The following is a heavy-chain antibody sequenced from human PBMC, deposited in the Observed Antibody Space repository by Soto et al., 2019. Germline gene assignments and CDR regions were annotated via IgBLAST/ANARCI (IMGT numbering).Heavy chain of an antibody. Sequence: SETLSLTCTASGGYISGYYWSWIRQPPGKGLEWIGYMYNTGSTVYNPSFKSRVTISVDTSKNQFSLKLNSVTAADTAVYYCARDLWGYCGTDCYPLDVWGQGTTVTVSS. V-gene: IGHV4-59*01. CDR1: GGYISGYY. CDR2: MYNTGST. D-gene: IGHD2-21*02. J-gene: IGHJ6*02. CDR3: ARDLWGYCGTDCYPLDV.